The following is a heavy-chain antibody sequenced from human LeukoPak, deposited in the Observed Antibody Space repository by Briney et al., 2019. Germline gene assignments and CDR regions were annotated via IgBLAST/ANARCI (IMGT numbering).Heavy chain of an antibody. D-gene: IGHD5-12*01. Sequence: SQTLSLTCTVSGGSISSGDYYWSWIRQPPGKGLEWIRYIYYSGSTYYNPSLKSRVTISVDTSKNQFSLKLSSVTAADTAVYYCARIRATDYYYFDYWGRGTLVTVSS. CDR2: IYYSGST. CDR3: ARIRATDYYYFDY. J-gene: IGHJ4*02. V-gene: IGHV4-30-4*01. CDR1: GGSISSGDYY.